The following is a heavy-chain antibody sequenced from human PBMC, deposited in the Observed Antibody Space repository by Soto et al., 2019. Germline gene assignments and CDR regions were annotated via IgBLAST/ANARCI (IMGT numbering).Heavy chain of an antibody. CDR1: GYSFNSYE. D-gene: IGHD6-19*01. Sequence: ASVKVSCKASGYSFNSYEISWVRQPTGQGLEWMAWISPNRGTTGYAQRFQGRLSVTFNTSLTTVYMELSGLRSDDTAVYYCTRDSCWPTNKFDPCGRGILVNVSS. CDR2: ISPNRGTT. J-gene: IGHJ5*02. V-gene: IGHV1-8*01. CDR3: TRDSCWPTNKFDP.